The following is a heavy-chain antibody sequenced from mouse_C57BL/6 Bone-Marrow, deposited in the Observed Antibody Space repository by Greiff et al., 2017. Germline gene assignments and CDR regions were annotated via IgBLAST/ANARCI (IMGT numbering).Heavy chain of an antibody. Sequence: EVQLVESGGGLVKPGGSLKLSCAASGFTFSSYAMSWVRQTPEKRLEWVATISDGGSYTYYPDNVKGRFTISRDNAKNNLYLQMSHLKSEDTAMYYCAKRGYGRHYARDYWGQGTSVTVSS. V-gene: IGHV5-4*01. CDR1: GFTFSSYA. CDR2: ISDGGSYT. J-gene: IGHJ4*01. CDR3: AKRGYGRHYARDY. D-gene: IGHD1-1*01.